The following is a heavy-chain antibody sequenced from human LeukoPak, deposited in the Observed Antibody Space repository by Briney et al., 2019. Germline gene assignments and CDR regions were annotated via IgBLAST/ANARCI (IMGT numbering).Heavy chain of an antibody. CDR1: GGSFSGYY. Sequence: PSETLSLTCAVYGGSFSGYYWSWIRQPPGKGLEWIGEINHSGSTNYNPSLKSRVTISVDTSKNQFSLKLSSVTAADTAVYYCARARRGYCSGGSCYHRYYFDYWGQGTLVTVSS. CDR3: ARARRGYCSGGSCYHRYYFDY. J-gene: IGHJ4*02. V-gene: IGHV4-34*01. CDR2: INHSGST. D-gene: IGHD2-15*01.